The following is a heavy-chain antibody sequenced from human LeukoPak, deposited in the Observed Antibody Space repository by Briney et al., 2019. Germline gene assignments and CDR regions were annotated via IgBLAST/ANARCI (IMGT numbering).Heavy chain of an antibody. CDR1: GYTFTRYA. V-gene: IGHV1-3*01. CDR2: ISAGNGNT. CDR3: ARDSGSGSNDY. J-gene: IGHJ4*02. Sequence: ASVKVSCKASGYTFTRYAIHWVRQAPGQRREWMGWISAGNGNTKYSQNFQGRVTFIGNTSATTAFMELSSLRSEDAAVYYCARDSGSGSNDYWGQGTLVTVSS. D-gene: IGHD1-26*01.